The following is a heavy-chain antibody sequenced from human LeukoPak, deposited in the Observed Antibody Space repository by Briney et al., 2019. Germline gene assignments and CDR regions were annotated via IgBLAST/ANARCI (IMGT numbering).Heavy chain of an antibody. D-gene: IGHD3-22*01. CDR3: ARDSSGYYGFFDY. J-gene: IGHJ4*02. V-gene: IGHV4-61*08. Sequence: SETLSLTCTVSGGSISSGDYYWSWIRQPPGKGLEWIGNIYDSGNTKYNPSLKSRVTISVDTSKNQFSLKLTSVTAADTAVYYCARDSSGYYGFFDYWGQGTLVTVSS. CDR1: GGSISSGDYY. CDR2: IYDSGNT.